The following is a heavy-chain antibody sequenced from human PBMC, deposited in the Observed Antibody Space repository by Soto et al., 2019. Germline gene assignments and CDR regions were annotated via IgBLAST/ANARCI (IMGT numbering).Heavy chain of an antibody. CDR2: IIPIFGTA. V-gene: IGHV1-69*18. Sequence: QVQAVQSGAEVKKPGSSVKVSCKASGGTFSSYVISWVRQAPGQGLEWMGRIIPIFGTADYAQKFQGRVTNIADESTSTADMELSTVRSEDTAVYYCASESGRTRGMNVWGQGTTITVSS. J-gene: IGHJ6*02. D-gene: IGHD2-8*01. CDR1: GGTFSSYV. CDR3: ASESGRTRGMNV.